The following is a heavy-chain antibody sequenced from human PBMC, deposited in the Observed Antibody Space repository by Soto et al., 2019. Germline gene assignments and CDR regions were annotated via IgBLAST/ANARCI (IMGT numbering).Heavy chain of an antibody. V-gene: IGHV4-59*08. CDR3: ARHNYGSGSTYLDY. CDR1: GGSISSYY. D-gene: IGHD3-10*01. CDR2: IYYSGST. Sequence: ETLSLTCTGSGGSISSYYWSWIRQPPGKGLEWIGYIYYSGSTNYNPSLKSRVTISVDTSKNQFSLKLNSMTAADTAVYYCARHNYGSGSTYLDYWGQGTLVTVSS. J-gene: IGHJ4*02.